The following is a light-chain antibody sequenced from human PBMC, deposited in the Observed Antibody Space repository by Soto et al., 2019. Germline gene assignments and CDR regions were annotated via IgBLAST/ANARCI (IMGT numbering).Light chain of an antibody. CDR1: SSDVGGYNY. Sequence: QSVLTQPASVSGSPGQSITISCAGASSDVGGYNYVSWYQQHPGKAPKLMIYDVSNRPSGVSDRFSGSKSGNTASLTFSGLKADDDAEYYCSSYTSSSTVVFGGGTKLTVL. J-gene: IGLJ2*01. CDR3: SSYTSSSTVV. CDR2: DVS. V-gene: IGLV2-14*01.